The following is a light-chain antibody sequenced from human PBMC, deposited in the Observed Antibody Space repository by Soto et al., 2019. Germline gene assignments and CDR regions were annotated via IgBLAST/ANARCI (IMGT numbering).Light chain of an antibody. CDR1: QTISSY. J-gene: IGKJ1*01. CDR2: AAS. Sequence: IQMTQSPSSLSASLGDRVTITCRASQTISSYLNWYQQKPGRAPKLLIYAASNLESGVPSRFSGSGSGTDFTLTISSLQPEDFATYYCQQSYSTWTFGQGTKVAIK. CDR3: QQSYSTWT. V-gene: IGKV1-39*01.